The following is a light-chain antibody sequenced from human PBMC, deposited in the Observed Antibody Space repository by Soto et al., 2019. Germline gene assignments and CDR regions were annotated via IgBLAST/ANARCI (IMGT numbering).Light chain of an antibody. CDR3: QQANGVPIT. CDR2: AAS. J-gene: IGKJ5*01. CDR1: QGISSR. Sequence: DIQMTQSPSSVSASVGDRVTITCRASQGISSRLAWYQQKPGKAPNLLIYAASSLQSGVPPRFSGRGSGTEFTLTISSLQPEDFATYYCQQANGVPITFGQGTRLEIK. V-gene: IGKV1-12*01.